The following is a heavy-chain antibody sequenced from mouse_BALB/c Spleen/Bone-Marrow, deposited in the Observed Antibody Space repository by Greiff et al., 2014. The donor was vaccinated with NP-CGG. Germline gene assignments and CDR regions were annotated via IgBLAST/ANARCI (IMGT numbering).Heavy chain of an antibody. J-gene: IGHJ4*01. Sequence: DVKLVESQFRISHAVFCWKLYCAASGFTFSSFGMHWARQAPEKGLEWVAYISSGSSTIYYADTVKGRFTISRDNPKNTLFLQMTSLRSEDTAMYYCARYGYYDAMDYWGQGTSATVCS. V-gene: IGHV5-17*02. D-gene: IGHD2-2*01. CDR3: ARYGYYDAMDY. CDR2: ISSGSSTI. CDR1: GFTFSSFG.